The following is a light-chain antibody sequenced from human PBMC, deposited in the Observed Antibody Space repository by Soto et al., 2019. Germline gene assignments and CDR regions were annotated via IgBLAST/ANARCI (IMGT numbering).Light chain of an antibody. V-gene: IGKV3D-20*02. J-gene: IGKJ3*01. CDR2: GAS. CDR3: QQRGT. Sequence: EIVLTQSPATLSLSPGEIATLSCRASQSVSSSYLAWYQQKPGQAPRLLIYGASSRATGIPDRFSGSGSGTDFTLTISRLEPEDLAVYYCQQRGTFGPGTKVDIK. CDR1: QSVSSSY.